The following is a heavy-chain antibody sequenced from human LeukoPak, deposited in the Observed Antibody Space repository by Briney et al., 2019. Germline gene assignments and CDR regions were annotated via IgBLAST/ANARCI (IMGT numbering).Heavy chain of an antibody. Sequence: SETLSLTCTVSGGSISSYYWNWVRQPPGKGLEWIGNIYSSGSTDYNPSLKSRVTISLDTSKFQFSLRLNSVTAADTAVYYCARADPNASGYFYRFNWFDPWGQGTLVTVFS. D-gene: IGHD3-10*01. CDR1: GGSISSYY. CDR3: ARADPNASGYFYRFNWFDP. V-gene: IGHV4-59*01. CDR2: IYSSGST. J-gene: IGHJ5*02.